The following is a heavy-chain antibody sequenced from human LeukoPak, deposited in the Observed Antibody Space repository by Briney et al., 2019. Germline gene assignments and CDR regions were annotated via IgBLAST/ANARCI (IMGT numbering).Heavy chain of an antibody. CDR2: IYTSGST. CDR1: GASMTSGAYY. Sequence: SQTLSLTCTVSGASMTSGAYYWSWIRQPAGKGLEWIGRIYTSGSTNYNPSLKSRVTISVDTSKNQFSLKLSSVTAADTAVYYCARDSGSYYGGFDYWGQGTLVTVSS. J-gene: IGHJ4*02. V-gene: IGHV4-61*02. CDR3: ARDSGSYYGGFDY. D-gene: IGHD1-26*01.